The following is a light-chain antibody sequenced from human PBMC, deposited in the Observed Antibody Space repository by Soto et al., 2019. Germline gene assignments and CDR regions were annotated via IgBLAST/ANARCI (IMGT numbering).Light chain of an antibody. CDR3: QQYHNWPRAT. CDR2: RAS. J-gene: IGKJ4*01. V-gene: IGKV3-15*01. Sequence: EIVMTQSPATLSLSPGERATLSCRASQSINSNLAWYQQKPGQAARLFIFRASSRATGLPARFSVSGSGTDFNLTVSRLHSEEFGGYCLQQYHNWPRATFGGATTVDIK. CDR1: QSINSN.